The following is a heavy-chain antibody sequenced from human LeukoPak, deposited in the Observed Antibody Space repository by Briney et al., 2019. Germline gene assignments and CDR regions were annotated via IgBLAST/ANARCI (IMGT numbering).Heavy chain of an antibody. V-gene: IGHV4-30-2*01. CDR1: GGSISSGGYY. CDR2: IYHSGST. J-gene: IGHJ4*02. D-gene: IGHD1-26*01. Sequence: SETLSLTCTVSGGSISSGGYYWSWIRQPPGKGLEWVGYIYHSGSTYYNPSLKSRVTISVDRSKNQFSLKLSSVTAADTAVYYCARDPTYSGSLFDYWGQGTLVTVSS. CDR3: ARDPTYSGSLFDY.